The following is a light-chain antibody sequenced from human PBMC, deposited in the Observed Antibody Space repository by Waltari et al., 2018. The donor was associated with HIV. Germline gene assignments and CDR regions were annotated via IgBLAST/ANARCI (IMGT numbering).Light chain of an antibody. Sequence: QSALTQPASISGSPGQSITISCTGTSGDVGGYNYVSWYQQKPGKAPQFIIYDVIDRPTGVSIRFSGSKSGNTAFLTISGLQADDEADYYCSSYTTSSDLDVVFGGGTKLSVL. J-gene: IGLJ2*01. V-gene: IGLV2-14*03. CDR3: SSYTTSSDLDVV. CDR1: SGDVGGYNY. CDR2: DVI.